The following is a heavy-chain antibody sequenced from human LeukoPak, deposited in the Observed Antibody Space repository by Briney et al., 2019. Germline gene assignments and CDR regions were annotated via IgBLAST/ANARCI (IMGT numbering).Heavy chain of an antibody. CDR3: AKEGLAFDY. CDR2: INPNSGGT. D-gene: IGHD5-12*01. CDR1: GYTFTAYY. J-gene: IGHJ4*02. Sequence: ASVKVSCRASGYTFTAYYLHWVRQVPGQGPEWMGWINPNSGGTRYAQKFQGRVTMTRDTSISTAYMEVSRLRSDDTAVYYCAKEGLAFDYWGQGTLVTVSS. V-gene: IGHV1-2*02.